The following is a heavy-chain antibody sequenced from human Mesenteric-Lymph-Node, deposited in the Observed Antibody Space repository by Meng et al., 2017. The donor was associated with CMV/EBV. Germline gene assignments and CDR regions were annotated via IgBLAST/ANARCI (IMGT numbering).Heavy chain of an antibody. Sequence: ETLSLTCAASDFTFSTYSMNWVRQAPGKGLEWVASISSSTTFVYYADSLKGRFTISRDNANNSLFLQMNSLRAEDTSVYYCARSRSLRGGGMDVWGQGTTVTVSS. J-gene: IGHJ6*02. CDR2: ISSSTTFV. CDR3: ARSRSLRGGGMDV. D-gene: IGHD2-15*01. V-gene: IGHV3-21*01. CDR1: DFTFSTYS.